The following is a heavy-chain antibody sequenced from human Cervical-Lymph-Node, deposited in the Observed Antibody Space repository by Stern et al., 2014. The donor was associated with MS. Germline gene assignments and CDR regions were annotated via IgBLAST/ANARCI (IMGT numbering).Heavy chain of an antibody. J-gene: IGHJ4*02. V-gene: IGHV5-51*03. CDR1: GYSFTSYW. CDR3: ARSVPADY. D-gene: IGHD2-2*01. Sequence: VQLVQSGAEVKKPGASLKISCKGSGYSFTSYWIGWVRQMPGTGREWMGIIFPGDSDTRYSPSFQGQVTISADKSISPAYLHWGSLKASDTAMYYCARSVPADYWGQGTLVTVSS. CDR2: IFPGDSDT.